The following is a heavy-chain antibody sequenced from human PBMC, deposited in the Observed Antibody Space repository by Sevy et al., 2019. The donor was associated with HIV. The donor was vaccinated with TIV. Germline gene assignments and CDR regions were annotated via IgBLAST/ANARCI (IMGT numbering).Heavy chain of an antibody. CDR3: ARPPTNTARGPYYYYYGMDV. CDR2: IKQDGSEK. V-gene: IGHV3-7*01. J-gene: IGHJ6*02. D-gene: IGHD5-18*01. CDR1: GFTFSSYS. Sequence: GGSLRLSCAASGFTFSSYSMNWVRQAPRKGLEWVANIKQDGSEKYYVDSVKGRFTISRDNAKNSLYLQMNSLRAEDTAVYYCARPPTNTARGPYYYYYGMDVWGQGTTVTVSS.